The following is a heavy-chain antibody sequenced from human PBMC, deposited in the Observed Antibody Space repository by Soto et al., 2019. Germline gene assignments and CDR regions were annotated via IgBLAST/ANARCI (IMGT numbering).Heavy chain of an antibody. CDR2: INHSGST. CDR3: ARGGYNLGASFGY. D-gene: IGHD6-25*01. CDR1: GGSFSGYY. Sequence: SETLSLTCAVYGGSFSGYYWSWIRQPPGKGLEWIGEINHSGSTNYNPSLKSRVTISVDTSKNQFSLKLSSVTAADTAVYYCARGGYNLGASFGYWGQGTLVTVSS. J-gene: IGHJ4*02. V-gene: IGHV4-34*01.